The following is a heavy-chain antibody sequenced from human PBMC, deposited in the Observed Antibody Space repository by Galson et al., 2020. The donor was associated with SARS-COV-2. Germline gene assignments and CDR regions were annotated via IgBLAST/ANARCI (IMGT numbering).Heavy chain of an antibody. J-gene: IGHJ5*02. CDR3: TRGTYYYGAGTRRGWFDP. CDR1: GFTFNDYA. D-gene: IGHD3-10*01. Sequence: GGSLRLSCAASGFTFNDYAMHWVRQAPGKGLEWVAGVSWNSGFIDYADSVKGRFTISRDNARNSMSLQMNNLRTEDTALYYCTRGTYYYGAGTRRGWFDPWGQGALVSVSS. CDR2: VSWNSGFI. V-gene: IGHV3-9*01.